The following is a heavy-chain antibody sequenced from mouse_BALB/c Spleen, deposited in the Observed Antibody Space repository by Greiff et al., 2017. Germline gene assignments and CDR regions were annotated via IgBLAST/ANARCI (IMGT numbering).Heavy chain of an antibody. V-gene: IGHV14-4*02. CDR1: GFNIKDYY. CDR2: IDPENGDT. D-gene: IGHD1-2*01. J-gene: IGHJ3*01. CDR3: TSITTASPWFAY. Sequence: EVKVVESGAELVRSGASVKLSCTASGFNIKDYYMPWVKQRPEQGLEWIGWIDPENGDTEYAPKFQGKATMTADTSSNTAYLQLSSLTSEDTAVYYCTSITTASPWFAYWGQGTLVTVSA.